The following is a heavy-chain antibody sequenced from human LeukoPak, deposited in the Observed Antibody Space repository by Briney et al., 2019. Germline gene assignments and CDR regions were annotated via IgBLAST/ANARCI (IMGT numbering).Heavy chain of an antibody. CDR2: ISSNSRTI. Sequence: PGGSLRLSCAASGFNLNYYGMNWVRQAPGKGLEWVSYISSNSRTINYADSVKGRFTISRDNSKNTLYLQMNSLRADDTAVYYCAKGGSGYSRDFDYWGQGTLVTVSS. CDR1: GFNLNYYG. CDR3: AKGGSGYSRDFDY. J-gene: IGHJ4*02. D-gene: IGHD3-22*01. V-gene: IGHV3-48*01.